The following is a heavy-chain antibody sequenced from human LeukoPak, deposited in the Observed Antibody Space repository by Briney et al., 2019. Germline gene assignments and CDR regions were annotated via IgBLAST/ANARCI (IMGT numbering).Heavy chain of an antibody. CDR2: ISISGTTI. V-gene: IGHV3-48*01. D-gene: IGHD1-26*01. Sequence: GGSLRLSCAASGFTFSAYSMNWVRQAPGRGLEWLSYISISGTTIFYADSLRGRFTISRDNAKNTLYLQMNSLRVEDTAVYYCTKARGAGSHDDFDYWGKGTLVTVSS. CDR1: GFTFSAYS. J-gene: IGHJ4*02. CDR3: TKARGAGSHDDFDY.